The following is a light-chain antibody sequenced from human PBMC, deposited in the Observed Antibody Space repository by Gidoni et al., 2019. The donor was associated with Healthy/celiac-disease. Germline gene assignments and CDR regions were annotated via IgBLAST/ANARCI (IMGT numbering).Light chain of an antibody. CDR3: QQYGSSP. J-gene: IGKJ1*01. CDR2: GAS. CDR1: RSVSSSY. Sequence: EIVLTQSPGTLSLSPGERATLSCRASRSVSSSYLAWYQQKPGQAPRLLIYGASSRATGIPDRFSGSGSGTDFTLTISRLEPEDFAVYYCQQYGSSPFXQXTKVEIK. V-gene: IGKV3-20*01.